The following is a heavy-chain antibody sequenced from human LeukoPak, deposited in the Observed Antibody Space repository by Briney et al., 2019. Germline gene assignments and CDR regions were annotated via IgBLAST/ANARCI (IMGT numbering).Heavy chain of an antibody. J-gene: IGHJ5*02. Sequence: PSETLSLTCTVSGGSINSYYWSWIRQPPGKGLEWIGSIYYSGSTYYNPSLKSRVTISVDTSKNQFSLKLSSVTAADTAVYYCARRQQPGIAAAGYNWFDPWGQGTLVTVSS. CDR3: ARRQQPGIAAAGYNWFDP. CDR2: IYYSGST. D-gene: IGHD6-13*01. CDR1: GGSINSYY. V-gene: IGHV4-59*05.